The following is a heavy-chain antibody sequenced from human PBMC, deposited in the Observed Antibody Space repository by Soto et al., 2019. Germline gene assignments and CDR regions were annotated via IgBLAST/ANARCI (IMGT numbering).Heavy chain of an antibody. Sequence: PSETLALTCAVYGGSFSGYYGSWIRQPPGKGLEWIGEINHSGSTNYNPSLKSRVTISVDTSKNQFSLKLSSVTAADTAVYYCARGYYSGWHWFDPWGQGTLVTVSS. CDR2: INHSGST. J-gene: IGHJ5*02. CDR1: GGSFSGYY. V-gene: IGHV4-34*01. CDR3: ARGYYSGWHWFDP. D-gene: IGHD6-19*01.